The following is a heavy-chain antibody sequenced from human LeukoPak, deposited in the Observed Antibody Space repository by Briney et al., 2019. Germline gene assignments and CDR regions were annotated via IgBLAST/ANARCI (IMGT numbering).Heavy chain of an antibody. CDR3: ARDRYSSGWSETKGGNNYYMDV. D-gene: IGHD6-19*01. J-gene: IGHJ6*03. V-gene: IGHV4-4*07. Sequence: SETLSLTCTVSGGSISTFYWSWLRQPAGKGLEWIGRIYTSGSTNYSPSFKSRVTISVDTSKNQFSLKLSSVTAADTAVYYFARDRYSSGWSETKGGNNYYMDVWGKGTTVTISS. CDR1: GGSISTFY. CDR2: IYTSGST.